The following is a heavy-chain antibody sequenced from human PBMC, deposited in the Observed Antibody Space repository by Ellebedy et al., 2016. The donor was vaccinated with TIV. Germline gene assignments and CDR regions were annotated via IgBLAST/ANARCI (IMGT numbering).Heavy chain of an antibody. CDR2: INPSGGST. Sequence: AASVKVSCKVSGYTLTELSMHWVRQAPGQGLEWMGIINPSGGSTSYAQKFQGRVTMTRDTSTSTVYMELSSLRSEDTAVYYCARGALNEVRRIRRTNWFDPWGQGTLVTVSS. V-gene: IGHV1-46*01. CDR1: GYTLTELS. CDR3: ARGALNEVRRIRRTNWFDP. J-gene: IGHJ5*02. D-gene: IGHD2-15*01.